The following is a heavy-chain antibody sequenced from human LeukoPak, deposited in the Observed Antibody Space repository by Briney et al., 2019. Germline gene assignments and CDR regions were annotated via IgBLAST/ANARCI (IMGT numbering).Heavy chain of an antibody. J-gene: IGHJ4*02. CDR3: ARGRSSGWYEL. CDR2: MNPNSGNT. CDR1: GYTFTSYD. D-gene: IGHD6-19*01. V-gene: IGHV1-8*01. Sequence: ASVKVSCKASGYTFTSYDINWVXQATXXXXXXMGWMNPNSGNTGYAQKFQGRVTMTRNTSISTAYMELSSLRSEDTAVYYCARGRSSGWYELWGQGTLVTVSS.